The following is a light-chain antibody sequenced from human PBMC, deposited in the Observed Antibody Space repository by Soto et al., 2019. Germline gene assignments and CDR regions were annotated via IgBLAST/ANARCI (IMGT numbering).Light chain of an antibody. CDR2: DVT. CDR3: SSYISRTFVV. V-gene: IGLV2-14*01. Sequence: QSVLTQPASVSGSPGQSITISCTGTSGDVGGYNYVSWYQRHPGKAPKLIIYDVTNRPSGVSDRFSGFKSGNTASLTISGLRAEDEGDYYSSSYISRTFVVFGGGTKLTVL. CDR1: SGDVGGYNY. J-gene: IGLJ2*01.